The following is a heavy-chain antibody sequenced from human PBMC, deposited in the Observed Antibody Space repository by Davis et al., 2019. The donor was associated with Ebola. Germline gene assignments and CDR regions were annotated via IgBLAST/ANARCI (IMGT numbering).Heavy chain of an antibody. CDR1: GFTFSNYW. J-gene: IGHJ6*02. D-gene: IGHD2-2*01. V-gene: IGHV3-74*01. Sequence: PGGSLRLSCAASGFTFSNYWMHWVRQAPGKGLVWVSRINRDESGTTYADSVKGRFTISRDNAKNSLYLQMNSLRAEDTALYYCAKDMNPSSSSYYGMDVWGQGTTVTVSS. CDR3: AKDMNPSSSSYYGMDV. CDR2: INRDESGT.